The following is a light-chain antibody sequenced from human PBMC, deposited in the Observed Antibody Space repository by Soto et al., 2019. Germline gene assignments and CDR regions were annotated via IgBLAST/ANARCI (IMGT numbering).Light chain of an antibody. Sequence: QAVLTQPPSASVTPGQRVTISCSGSSSNIGSNTVNWYQQLPGTAPKLLIYRNNQRPSGVPDRFSGSKSGTSASLAISGLQSEDEADYYCAAWDDSLKGVFGGGTTLTVL. J-gene: IGLJ2*01. V-gene: IGLV1-44*01. CDR3: AAWDDSLKGV. CDR2: RNN. CDR1: SSNIGSNT.